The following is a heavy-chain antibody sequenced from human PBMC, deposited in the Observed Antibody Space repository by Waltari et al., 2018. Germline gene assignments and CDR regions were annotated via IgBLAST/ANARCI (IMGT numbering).Heavy chain of an antibody. Sequence: QVQLVESGGGVVQPGGSLRLSCAASGFTFSSYGMHWVRQAPGKGLEWVAFIRYDGSNKYYADSVKGRFTISRDNSKNTLYLQMNSLRAEDTAVYYCAKVANYYDSSGPIDYWGQGTLVTVSS. J-gene: IGHJ4*02. D-gene: IGHD3-22*01. V-gene: IGHV3-30*02. CDR3: AKVANYYDSSGPIDY. CDR1: GFTFSSYG. CDR2: IRYDGSNK.